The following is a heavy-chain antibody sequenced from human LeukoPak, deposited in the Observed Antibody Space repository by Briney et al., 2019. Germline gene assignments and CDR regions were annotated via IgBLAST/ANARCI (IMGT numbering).Heavy chain of an antibody. CDR3: ARGWGVGTVMFDY. V-gene: IGHV3-48*04. J-gene: IGHJ4*02. Sequence: PGGSLRLACAASGFIFNKYSMNWVRQAPGKGLEWVSYISTSSSNIYHADSVKGRFTISRDNAKNSLYLQMNSLRAEDTAVYYCARGWGVGTVMFDYWGQGTLVTVSS. CDR2: ISTSSSNI. CDR1: GFIFNKYS. D-gene: IGHD3-10*01.